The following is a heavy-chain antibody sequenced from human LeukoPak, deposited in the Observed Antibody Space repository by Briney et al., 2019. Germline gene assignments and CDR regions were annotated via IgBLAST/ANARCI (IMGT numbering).Heavy chain of an antibody. CDR1: GYTCINYS. V-gene: IGHV1-18*01. J-gene: IGHJ4*02. Sequence: GASVNVSFTASGYTCINYSSTWVRHAPGQGLEWMGWISAYNSAYNDNTHYAQKLQGRVTMTTDTSTNTGYIERRSLRSDDTAVYHFAMQYASASSTGIYYWGQGTLVTVSS. CDR2: ISAYNSAYNDNT. D-gene: IGHD3-10*01. CDR3: AMQYASASSTGIYY.